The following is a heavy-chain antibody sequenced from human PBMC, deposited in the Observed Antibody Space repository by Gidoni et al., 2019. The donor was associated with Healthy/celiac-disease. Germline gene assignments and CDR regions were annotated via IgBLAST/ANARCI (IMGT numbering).Heavy chain of an antibody. J-gene: IGHJ6*02. CDR1: GFTFDDYA. Sequence: EVQLVESGGGLVQSGRSPRLSCAASGFTFDDYAMHWVRQAPGKGLEWVSGISWSSNSIGYADSVKGRFTISRDNAKNSLFLQMNSLRAEDTALYYCAKARRESGGAHHYYHGMDVWGQGTTVTVSS. V-gene: IGHV3-9*01. D-gene: IGHD3-3*01. CDR2: ISWSSNSI. CDR3: AKARRESGGAHHYYHGMDV.